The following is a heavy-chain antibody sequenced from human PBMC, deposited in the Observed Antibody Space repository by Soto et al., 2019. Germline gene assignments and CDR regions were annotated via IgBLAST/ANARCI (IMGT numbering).Heavy chain of an antibody. Sequence: VQLVESGGGLVKPGGSLRHSCAASGFTFCDYYMSWIRQAPGKGLEWVSYISSSGSTIYYADSVKGRFTISRDNAKNSLYLQMNSLRAEDTAVYYCARLDGNDYDSSGYYYYYYGMDVWGQGTTVTVSS. CDR3: ARLDGNDYDSSGYYYYYYGMDV. J-gene: IGHJ6*02. D-gene: IGHD3-22*01. V-gene: IGHV3-11*01. CDR2: ISSSGSTI. CDR1: GFTFCDYY.